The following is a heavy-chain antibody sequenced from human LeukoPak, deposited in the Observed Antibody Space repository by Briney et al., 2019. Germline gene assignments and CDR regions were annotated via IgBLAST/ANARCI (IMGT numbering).Heavy chain of an antibody. Sequence: ASVKVSCKASGYTFTDYYMHWVRQAPGQGLEWMGWINPSSGGANYAQNFQGRISMTMDTSISTAYMDLSSLRSDDTAVYYCARDRDTIATTDAGGDHFHFWGQGTLVTVSS. CDR1: GYTFTDYY. CDR3: ARDRDTIATTDAGGDHFHF. CDR2: INPSSGGA. V-gene: IGHV1-2*02. J-gene: IGHJ4*02. D-gene: IGHD6-13*01.